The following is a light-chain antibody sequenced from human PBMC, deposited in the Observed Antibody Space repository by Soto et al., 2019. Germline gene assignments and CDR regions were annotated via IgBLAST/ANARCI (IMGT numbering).Light chain of an antibody. V-gene: IGKV3-20*01. CDR1: QSVSNNY. Sequence: EIVLTQSPGTLSLSPGEIATLSCRASQSVSNNYLAWYQQKHGQAPSILIYGTFNRATGIPDRLSGSGSGTDFPLTISRLEPEDFAVYYCQQYGSSGMFGQGTKVEIK. J-gene: IGKJ1*01. CDR3: QQYGSSGM. CDR2: GTF.